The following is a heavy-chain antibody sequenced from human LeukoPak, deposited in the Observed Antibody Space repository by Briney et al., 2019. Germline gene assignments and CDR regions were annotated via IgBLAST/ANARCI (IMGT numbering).Heavy chain of an antibody. D-gene: IGHD1-26*01. V-gene: IGHV4-30-4*07. CDR2: IYYSGST. Sequence: SQTLSLTCAVSGGSISSGGYSWSWIRQPPGKGLEWIGYIYYSGSTYYNPSLKSRVTISVDTSKNQFSLKLSSVTAADTAVYYCARDPYSGNYGDYYYYYMDVWGKGTTVTISS. CDR1: GGSISSGGYS. J-gene: IGHJ6*03. CDR3: ARDPYSGNYGDYYYYYMDV.